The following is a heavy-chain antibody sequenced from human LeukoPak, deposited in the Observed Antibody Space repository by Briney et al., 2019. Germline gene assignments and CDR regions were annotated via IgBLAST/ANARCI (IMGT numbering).Heavy chain of an antibody. CDR2: ISSSGTYM. V-gene: IGHV3-21*01. CDR3: TRDPQPGSYYPWYFAY. CDR1: GFTFSSYS. Sequence: GGSLRLSCAASGFTFSSYSMNWVRQAPGKGLEWVSSISSSGTYMYYADSVKGRFTISRDNAKNSLYLQMNSLRAEDTAVYYCTRDPQPGSYYPWYFAYWGQGTRVTVSS. J-gene: IGHJ4*02. D-gene: IGHD3-10*01.